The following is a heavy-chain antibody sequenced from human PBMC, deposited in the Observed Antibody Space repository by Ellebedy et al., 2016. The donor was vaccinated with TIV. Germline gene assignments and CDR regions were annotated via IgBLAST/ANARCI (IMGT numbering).Heavy chain of an antibody. J-gene: IGHJ3*02. D-gene: IGHD3-9*01. CDR1: GGSISRYY. CDR3: ARGPYYDILTGYSEGDAFDI. V-gene: IGHV4-59*12. CDR2: IYYSGST. Sequence: LETLSLTCTVSGGSISRYYWSWIRQPPGKGLEWIGYIYYSGSTNYNLSLKSRVTISVDTSKNQFSLKLSSVTAADTAVYYCARGPYYDILTGYSEGDAFDIWGQGTMVTVSS.